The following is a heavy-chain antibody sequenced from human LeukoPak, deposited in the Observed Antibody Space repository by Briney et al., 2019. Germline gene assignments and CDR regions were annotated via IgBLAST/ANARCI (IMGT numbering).Heavy chain of an antibody. CDR2: IYPGDSDT. D-gene: IGHD5-18*01. CDR3: ARPVFRYSYGLHY. V-gene: IGHV5-51*01. Sequence: GESLKISCKGSGYSFTSYWIGWVRQMHGKGLEWMGIIYPGDSDTRYSPSFQGQVTISADKSISTAYLQWSSLKASDTAMYYCARPVFRYSYGLHYWGQGTLVTVSS. CDR1: GYSFTSYW. J-gene: IGHJ4*02.